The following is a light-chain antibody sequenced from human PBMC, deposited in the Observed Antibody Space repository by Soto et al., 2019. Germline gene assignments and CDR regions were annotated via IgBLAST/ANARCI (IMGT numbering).Light chain of an antibody. CDR1: QGIGDY. CDR2: VPS. V-gene: IGKV1-9*01. CDR3: QQLKSYPVT. J-gene: IGKJ4*01. Sequence: GERVIITCRASQGIGDYIAWYQQKPGKAPNLLIYVPSTLQSGVPSRFSGSGSGTHFTLTIYGLQPEDSATYYCQQLKSYPVTFGGGTKVEIK.